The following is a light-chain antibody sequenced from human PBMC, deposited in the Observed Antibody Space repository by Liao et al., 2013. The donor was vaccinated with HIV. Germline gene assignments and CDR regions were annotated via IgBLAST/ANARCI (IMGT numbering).Light chain of an antibody. CDR1: NIGGKS. Sequence: SYELNQPPSVSVAPGKTARITCGGSNIGGKSVHWYQQRPGQAPMLVISFDRDRPSGIPERFAGSNSGNTATLTISRVEAGDEADYYCQVWDNSRDHYVFGSGTKVTVL. J-gene: IGLJ1*01. V-gene: IGLV3-21*01. CDR2: FDR. CDR3: QVWDNSRDHYV.